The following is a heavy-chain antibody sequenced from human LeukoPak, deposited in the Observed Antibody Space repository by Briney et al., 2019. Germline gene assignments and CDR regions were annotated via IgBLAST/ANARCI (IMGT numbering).Heavy chain of an antibody. CDR3: ASLRDIVVVPADAFDI. CDR2: IYSGSSA. V-gene: IGHV3-53*01. D-gene: IGHD2-2*01. Sequence: GGSLRLSCAASGFTASSNYMSWVRQAPGKGLEWVSVIYSGSSADYADSVKGRFTISRDNSKNTLYLQMNSLRAEDTAVYYCASLRDIVVVPADAFDIWGQGTMVTVSS. J-gene: IGHJ3*02. CDR1: GFTASSNY.